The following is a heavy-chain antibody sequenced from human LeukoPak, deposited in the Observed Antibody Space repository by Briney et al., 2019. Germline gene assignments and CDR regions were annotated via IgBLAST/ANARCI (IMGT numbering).Heavy chain of an antibody. J-gene: IGHJ3*02. V-gene: IGHV1-18*04. CDR3: ARGFDPSSSWPDDAFDI. CDR1: GYTFTGYY. Sequence: GASVKVSCKASGYTFTGYYMHWVRQAPGQGLEWMGWISAYNGNTNYAQKLQGRVTMTTDTSTSTAYMELRSLRSDDTAVYYCARGFDPSSSWPDDAFDIWGQGTMGTVSS. CDR2: ISAYNGNT. D-gene: IGHD6-13*01.